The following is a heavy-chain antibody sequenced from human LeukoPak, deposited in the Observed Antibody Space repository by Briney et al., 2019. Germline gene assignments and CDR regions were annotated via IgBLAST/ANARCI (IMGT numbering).Heavy chain of an antibody. CDR3: AKASYYYDSSGYSADY. D-gene: IGHD3-22*01. J-gene: IGHJ4*02. CDR1: GYTFTCYG. V-gene: IGHV1-18*01. Sequence: ASVKVSCKASGYTFTCYGISWVRQAPGQGLEWMGWISAYNGNTNYAQKFQGRVTMTTDTSTSTAYMELRSLRSDDTAVYYCAKASYYYDSSGYSADYWGQGTLVTVSS. CDR2: ISAYNGNT.